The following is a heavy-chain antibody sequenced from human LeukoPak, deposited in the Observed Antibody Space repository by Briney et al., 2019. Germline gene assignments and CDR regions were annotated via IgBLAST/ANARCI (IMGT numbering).Heavy chain of an antibody. D-gene: IGHD3-3*01. V-gene: IGHV4-31*03. J-gene: IGHJ5*02. CDR3: ARVMSYDFWSGYFNRFDP. CDR1: GGSISSGGYY. CDR2: IYYSGST. Sequence: SETLSLTCTVSGGSISSGGYYWSWIRQHPGKGLEWIGYIYYSGSTYYNPSLKSRVTISVDTSKNQFSLKLSSVTAADTAVYYCARVMSYDFWSGYFNRFDPWGQGTLVTVSS.